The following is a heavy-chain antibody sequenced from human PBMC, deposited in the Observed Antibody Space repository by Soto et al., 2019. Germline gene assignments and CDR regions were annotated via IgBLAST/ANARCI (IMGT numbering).Heavy chain of an antibody. CDR1: GYSFTSYW. V-gene: IGHV5-51*01. J-gene: IGHJ1*01. CDR3: AISGGWWLRLQYFQH. Sequence: PGESLKISCKGSGYSFTSYWIGWVRQMPGKGLEWMGIIYPGDSDTRYSPSFQGQVTISADKSISTAYLQWSSLKASDTAMYYCAISGGWWLRLQYFQHWGQGTLVTVSS. CDR2: IYPGDSDT. D-gene: IGHD5-12*01.